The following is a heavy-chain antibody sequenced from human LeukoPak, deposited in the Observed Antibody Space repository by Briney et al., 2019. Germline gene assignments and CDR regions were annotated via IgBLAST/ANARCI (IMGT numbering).Heavy chain of an antibody. CDR3: ARFYGSGSYIWFDP. CDR2: IYTSGST. V-gene: IGHV4-61*02. J-gene: IGHJ5*02. CDR1: GGSISSGSYY. D-gene: IGHD3-10*01. Sequence: SETLSLTCTVSGGSISSGSYYWSWIRQPAGKGLEWIGRIYTSGSTNYNPSLKSRVTISVDTSKNQFSLKLSSVTAADTAVYYCARFYGSGSYIWFDPWGQGTLVTVSS.